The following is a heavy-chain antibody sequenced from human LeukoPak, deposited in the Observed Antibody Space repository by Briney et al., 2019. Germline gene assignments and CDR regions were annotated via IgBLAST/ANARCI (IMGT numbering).Heavy chain of an antibody. J-gene: IGHJ4*02. D-gene: IGHD4-17*01. CDR3: ARCGAAVTTHSCH. Sequence: GASVQVSCKASGYSFSIYGITWARQAPGQGLEYLGWISASDGTTNYAQKVQDRVTMTTDTSTSTAYLELRSLRSEDTAVYYCARCGAAVTTHSCHWGQGTLVTVSS. CDR2: ISASDGTT. V-gene: IGHV1-18*01. CDR1: GYSFSIYG.